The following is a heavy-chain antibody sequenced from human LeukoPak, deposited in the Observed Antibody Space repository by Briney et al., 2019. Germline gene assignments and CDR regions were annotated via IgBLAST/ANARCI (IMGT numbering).Heavy chain of an antibody. CDR3: ARGRAYDLRRVRSWYAPHAFDI. J-gene: IGHJ3*02. D-gene: IGHD6-13*01. V-gene: IGHV4-39*01. CDR2: VYYGRSP. Sequence: PSETLSLTCTVSGDSISRSTYYWAWIRQPPGKGLEWIGSVYYGRSPYFNPSPESRATISVDTSKNQFSLKLSSVTAADTAVYYCARGRAYDLRRVRSWYAPHAFDIWGQGTMVTVSS. CDR1: GDSISRSTYY.